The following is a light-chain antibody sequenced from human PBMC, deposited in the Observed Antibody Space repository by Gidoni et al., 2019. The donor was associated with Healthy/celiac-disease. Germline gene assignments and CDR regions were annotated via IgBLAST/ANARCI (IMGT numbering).Light chain of an antibody. CDR1: QSISSY. J-gene: IGKJ3*01. V-gene: IGKV1-39*01. CDR3: QQSYSTLRT. CDR2: AAS. Sequence: DIQMTQSPSSLSASVGDRVTITGRASQSISSYLNWYQQKPGKAPKLLIYAASSLQSGIPSRFSGSGSGTDFPLTISSLQPEDFATYSCQQSYSTLRTFGPXTKVDIK.